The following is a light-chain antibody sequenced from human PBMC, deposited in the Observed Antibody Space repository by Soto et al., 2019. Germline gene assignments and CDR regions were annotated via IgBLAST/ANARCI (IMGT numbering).Light chain of an antibody. CDR3: QQYNSYPLT. J-gene: IGKJ5*01. Sequence: DIQMTQSPSTLSASVGDRVTITCRASQSISGLLAWYQQKPRRAPTLLIYKASTLESGVSSRFRGSGSGTEFTLTISSLQPDDLATYYCQQYNSYPLTFGQGTRLEIK. CDR2: KAS. CDR1: QSISGL. V-gene: IGKV1-5*03.